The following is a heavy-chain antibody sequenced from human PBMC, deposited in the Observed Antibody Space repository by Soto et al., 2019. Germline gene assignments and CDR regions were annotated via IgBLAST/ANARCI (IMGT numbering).Heavy chain of an antibody. Sequence: SLRLSCAVSGFNVMSYWMSWVRQAPGKGLEWVASVKEDGSELYYLHSVGGRFSISRDSAGNALHLTMNYLSAEDTGVYFCARDIGFDYVNWGQGIPVTVSS. V-gene: IGHV3-7*01. CDR3: ARDIGFDYVN. CDR1: GFNVMSYW. D-gene: IGHD3-16*01. CDR2: VKEDGSEL. J-gene: IGHJ4*02.